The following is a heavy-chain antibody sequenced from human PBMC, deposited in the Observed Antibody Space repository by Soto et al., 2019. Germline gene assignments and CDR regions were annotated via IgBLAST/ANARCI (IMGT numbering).Heavy chain of an antibody. J-gene: IGHJ6*02. Sequence: EVQLVESAGGLVKPGGSLILSCVASGFSFNEAWMNWVRQATGEGLEWVGRIKTSAGGGATDYAAPVQGRFTISRDDSKNALYLHMNSLRTEDTAIYYCTTGSVEGIWGQGTTVTVSS. D-gene: IGHD2-15*01. CDR3: TTGSVEGI. CDR1: GFSFNEAW. V-gene: IGHV3-15*07. CDR2: IKTSAGGGAT.